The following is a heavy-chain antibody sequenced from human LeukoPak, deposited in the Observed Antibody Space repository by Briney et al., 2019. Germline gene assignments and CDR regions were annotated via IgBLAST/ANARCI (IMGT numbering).Heavy chain of an antibody. J-gene: IGHJ2*01. CDR3: ARGTTTTVYWYFDL. CDR1: GGSISSYY. CDR2: IYYSGNI. Sequence: SETLSLTCTVSGGSISSYYWSWIRQPPGKGLEWIGYIYYSGNIDYNPSLKSRVTISVDTSKNQFSLKLSSVTAADTAVYYCARGTTTTVYWYFDLWGRGTLVTVSS. V-gene: IGHV4-59*01. D-gene: IGHD4-17*01.